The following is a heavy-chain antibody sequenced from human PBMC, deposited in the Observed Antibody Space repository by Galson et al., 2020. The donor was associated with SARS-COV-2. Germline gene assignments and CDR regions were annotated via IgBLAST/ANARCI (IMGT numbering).Heavy chain of an antibody. D-gene: IGHD7-27*01. CDR1: GYTFTDYY. CDR2: INPKSGGA. V-gene: IGHV1-2*06. J-gene: IGHJ4*02. CDR3: ATLTGDDSDYFDY. Sequence: ASVKVSCKASGYTFTDYYVDWVRQAPGQGLESMGRINPKSGGANYAQRFQGRVTMTRDTSITTAYMELRRLRSDDTAVYYCATLTGDDSDYFDYWGQGALVTVSS.